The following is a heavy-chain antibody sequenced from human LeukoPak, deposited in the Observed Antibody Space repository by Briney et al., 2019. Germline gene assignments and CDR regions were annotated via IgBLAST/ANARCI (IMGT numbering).Heavy chain of an antibody. CDR2: VYYGRTT. J-gene: IGHJ5*01. CDR3: VRHDGRGGATMGAFDS. CDR1: GGSISSSSYY. D-gene: IGHD4/OR15-4a*01. Sequence: KSSETLSLTCTVSGGSISSSSYYWGWIRQSPGKGLEWIGSVYYGRTTYDSPSLDSRVTISLDTSANQFSLQLNSVTAADTAVYYCVRHDGRGGATMGAFDSWGQGSLVTVSS. V-gene: IGHV4-39*01.